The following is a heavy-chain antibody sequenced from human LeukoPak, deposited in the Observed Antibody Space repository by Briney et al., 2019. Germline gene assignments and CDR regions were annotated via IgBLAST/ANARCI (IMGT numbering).Heavy chain of an antibody. J-gene: IGHJ5*02. V-gene: IGHV7-4-1*02. CDR3: ARATVTTSIRRWNWFDP. Sequence: ASVKVSCKASGYTFTSYAMNWVRQAPGQGLEWMGWINTNTGNPTYAQGFTGRFVFSLDTSVSTAYLQISSLKAEDTAVYYCARATVTTSIRRWNWFDPWGQGTLVTVSS. CDR2: INTNTGNP. CDR1: GYTFTSYA. D-gene: IGHD4-17*01.